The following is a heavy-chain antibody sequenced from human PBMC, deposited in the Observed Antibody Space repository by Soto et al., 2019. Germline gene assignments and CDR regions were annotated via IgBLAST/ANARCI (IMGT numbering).Heavy chain of an antibody. J-gene: IGHJ2*01. CDR2: IYYSGST. Sequence: SETLSLTCTVSGCSISSYYWSWIRQPPGKGLEWIGYIYYSGSTNYNPSLKSRVTISVDTSKNQFFLKASDIAMYYCARHMRWPNWYFDLWGRGTLVTVSS. CDR3: ARHMRWPNWYFDL. V-gene: IGHV4-59*08. CDR1: GCSISSYY. D-gene: IGHD3-16*01.